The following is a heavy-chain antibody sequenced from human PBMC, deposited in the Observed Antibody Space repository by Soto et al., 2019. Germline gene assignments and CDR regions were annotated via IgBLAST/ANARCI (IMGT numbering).Heavy chain of an antibody. D-gene: IGHD2-15*01. CDR2: MNPDGSAI. V-gene: IGHV3-74*01. J-gene: IGHJ4*02. Sequence: EVQLVESGGGLVQPGGSLRLSCVVSGFTFSSSWMHWVRQGPGKGLVWVSRMNPDGSAINYADSVKGRFTTSRDNAKNILYLQRNSLRAEDTALYDCVTGWSEYWGQGTLVTVSS. CDR1: GFTFSSSW. CDR3: VTGWSEY.